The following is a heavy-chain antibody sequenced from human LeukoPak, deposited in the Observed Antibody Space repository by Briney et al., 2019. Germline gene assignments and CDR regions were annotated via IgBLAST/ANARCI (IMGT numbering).Heavy chain of an antibody. CDR1: GVSITNNHW. Sequence: PSGTLSLTCAVSGVSITNNHWWSWIRQPPGKGLEWIGYIYHSGSTYYNPSLKSRVTISVDTSKNQFSLKLSSVTAADTAVYYCASLIFGVVRGGVRWGPFDYWGQGTLVTVSS. CDR2: IYHSGST. V-gene: IGHV4-28*01. D-gene: IGHD3-3*02. CDR3: ASLIFGVVRGGVRWGPFDY. J-gene: IGHJ4*02.